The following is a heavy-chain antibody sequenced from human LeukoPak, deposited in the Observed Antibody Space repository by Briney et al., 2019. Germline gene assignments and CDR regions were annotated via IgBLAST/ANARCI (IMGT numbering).Heavy chain of an antibody. CDR3: ARRVGRQTNSFGYHWFDP. Sequence: PSETLSLTCAVYGGSFSGYYWSWIRQPPGKGLEWIGEINHSGSTNYNPSLKSRVTISVDTSKNQFSLKLSSVTAADTAVYYCARRVGRQTNSFGYHWFDPWGQGTLVTVSS. V-gene: IGHV4-34*01. D-gene: IGHD5-18*01. CDR2: INHSGST. J-gene: IGHJ5*02. CDR1: GGSFSGYY.